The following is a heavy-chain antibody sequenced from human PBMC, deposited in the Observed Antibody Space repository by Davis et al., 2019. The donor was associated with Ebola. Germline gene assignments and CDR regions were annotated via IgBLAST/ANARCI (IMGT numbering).Heavy chain of an antibody. V-gene: IGHV3-30*04. Sequence: GGSLRLSCAASGFTFSSYTLHWVRQAPGKGLEWVAVISFDGSNKFYADFVKGRFTISRDDSHNTLYLQMNSLRTEDTAVYHWASGEGSYGYLDYWGQGTLVTVSS. CDR3: ASGEGSYGYLDY. J-gene: IGHJ4*02. CDR1: GFTFSSYT. D-gene: IGHD5-18*01. CDR2: ISFDGSNK.